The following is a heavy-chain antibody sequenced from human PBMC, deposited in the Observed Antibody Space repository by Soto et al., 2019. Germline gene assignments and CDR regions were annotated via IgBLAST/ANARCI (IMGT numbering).Heavy chain of an antibody. Sequence: EVQLVESGGGLVQPGESLRLSCAAAGFTFSSDWMFWVRQAPGKGLVWISHINRDGSNTNYADSVKGRFTISRDNAKNTLYLQMNSLRAEYTAIYDCARYRGSYSGDYWGQGTLVTVSS. CDR2: INRDGSNT. J-gene: IGHJ4*02. D-gene: IGHD1-26*01. V-gene: IGHV3-74*01. CDR1: GFTFSSDW. CDR3: ARYRGSYSGDY.